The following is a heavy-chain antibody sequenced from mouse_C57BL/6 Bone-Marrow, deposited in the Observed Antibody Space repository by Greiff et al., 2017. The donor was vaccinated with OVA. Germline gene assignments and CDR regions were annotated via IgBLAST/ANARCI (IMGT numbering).Heavy chain of an antibody. Sequence: QVQLQQPGAELVMPGASVKLSCKASGYTFTSYWMHWVKQRPGQGLEWIGEIDPSDSYTNYNQKFKGKSTLTVDKSSSTAYMQLSSLTSEDSAVYDCARGIYYYGSFDYWGQGTTLTVSS. CDR1: GYTFTSYW. V-gene: IGHV1-69*01. J-gene: IGHJ2*01. CDR2: IDPSDSYT. D-gene: IGHD1-1*01. CDR3: ARGIYYYGSFDY.